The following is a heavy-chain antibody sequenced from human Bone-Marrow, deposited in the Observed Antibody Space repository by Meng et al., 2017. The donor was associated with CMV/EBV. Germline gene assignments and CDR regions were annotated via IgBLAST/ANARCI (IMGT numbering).Heavy chain of an antibody. Sequence: GGSLRLSCAASGFTFSSYGMHWVRQAPGKGLEWVAFIRYDGSNKYYADSVKGRFTISRDNSKNTLYLQMNSLRAEDTAVYYCAKGATLTTVTTYYYYGMDVWGQGTTVTVSS. CDR2: IRYDGSNK. J-gene: IGHJ6*02. V-gene: IGHV3-30*02. CDR1: GFTFSSYG. D-gene: IGHD4-11*01. CDR3: AKGATLTTVTTYYYYGMDV.